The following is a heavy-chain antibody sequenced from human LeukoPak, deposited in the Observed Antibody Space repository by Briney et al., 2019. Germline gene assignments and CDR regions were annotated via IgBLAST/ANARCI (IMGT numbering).Heavy chain of an antibody. CDR3: VRGEDTSVIRI. D-gene: IGHD5-18*01. CDR2: IFRSGSV. CDR1: GYSIDNGHY. J-gene: IGHJ4*02. V-gene: IGHV4-38-2*02. Sequence: KTSETLSLTCSVSGYSIDNGHYWGWIRQPPGKELEWIGSIFRSGSVVYKPSLHSRVTISVDTSKNQFSLRLNSVTSADTALYYCVRGEDTSVIRIWGQGMLVTVSS.